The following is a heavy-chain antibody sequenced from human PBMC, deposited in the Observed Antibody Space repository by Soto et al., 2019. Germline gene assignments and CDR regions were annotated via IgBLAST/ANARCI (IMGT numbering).Heavy chain of an antibody. CDR2: ISSNSRTI. D-gene: IGHD2-21*02. J-gene: IGHJ5*02. CDR3: TRDGGGGDRSDH. Sequence: EVQLVESGGGLVQPGGSLRLSCEASGFDFNYYNMNWVRQAPGRGLEWLSYISSNSRTIYYAYSVKGRFTISRDNAKNSVSLQMYRLRDEDTALYYCTRDGGGGDRSDHWGQGTLVTVSS. V-gene: IGHV3-48*02. CDR1: GFDFNYYN.